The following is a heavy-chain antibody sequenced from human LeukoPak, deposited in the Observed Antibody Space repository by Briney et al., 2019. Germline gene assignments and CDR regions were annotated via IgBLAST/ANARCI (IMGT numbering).Heavy chain of an antibody. CDR2: INHSGST. D-gene: IGHD3-10*01. CDR1: GGSFSGYY. CDR3: ARTRGPYYYDSYDALDI. Sequence: SETLSLTCAVYGGSFSGYYWSWIRQPPGKGLEWIGEINHSGSTNYNPSLKSRVTISVDTSKNQFSLKLSSVTAADTAVYYCARTRGPYYYDSYDALDIWGQGTMVTVSS. J-gene: IGHJ3*02. V-gene: IGHV4-34*01.